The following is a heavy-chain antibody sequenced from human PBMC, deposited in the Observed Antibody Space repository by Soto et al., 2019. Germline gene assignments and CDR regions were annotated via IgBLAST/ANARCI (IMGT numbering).Heavy chain of an antibody. CDR3: ARQVVDGTVTGSGSFDY. J-gene: IGHJ4*02. CDR2: FYYSGIT. D-gene: IGHD3-10*01. V-gene: IGHV4-39*01. CDR1: GGSISSSSYY. Sequence: QLQLQESGPGVVKSSETLSLTCTVSGGSISSSSYYWGWIRQPPGKGLEWIGSFYYSGITYYYTSLKSRVTITGDTSENQISLKLSSVTAADTAVYYCARQVVDGTVTGSGSFDYWGQGTLVTVSS.